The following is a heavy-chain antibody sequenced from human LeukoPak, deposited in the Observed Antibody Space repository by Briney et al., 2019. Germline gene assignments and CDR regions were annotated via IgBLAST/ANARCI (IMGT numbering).Heavy chain of an antibody. CDR1: GGTFSSYA. CDR3: ARMDYGDATAFDY. Sequence: VASVKVSCKASGGTFSSYAISWVRQAPGQGLEWMGGIIPIFGTANYAQKFQGRVTITADESTSTAYMELSSLRSEDTAVYYSARMDYGDATAFDYWGQGTLVTVSS. J-gene: IGHJ4*02. D-gene: IGHD4-17*01. V-gene: IGHV1-69*13. CDR2: IIPIFGTA.